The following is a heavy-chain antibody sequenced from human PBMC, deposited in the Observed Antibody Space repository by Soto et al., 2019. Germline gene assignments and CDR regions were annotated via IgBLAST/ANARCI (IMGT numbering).Heavy chain of an antibody. CDR3: ARDDILTGYWSFEY. D-gene: IGHD3-9*01. Sequence: GSLRLSCAASGFTFSSYAMHCVRQAPGKGLEGVAVRSYDGSNKYYADSVKGRFTISIDNSKNTLYLQMNSLRAEDTAVYYCARDDILTGYWSFEYWGQGTMVTVSS. CDR2: RSYDGSNK. V-gene: IGHV3-30-3*01. CDR1: GFTFSSYA. J-gene: IGHJ4*02.